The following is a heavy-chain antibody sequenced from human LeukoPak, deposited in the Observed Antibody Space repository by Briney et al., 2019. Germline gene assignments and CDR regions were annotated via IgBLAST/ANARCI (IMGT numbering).Heavy chain of an antibody. V-gene: IGHV3-11*04. J-gene: IGHJ4*02. CDR1: GFTFSDYY. CDR2: ISSSSSTI. D-gene: IGHD2-2*01. CDR3: ARNAFVDCSSTSCYYDY. Sequence: GGSLRLSCAASGFTFSDYYMSWIRQAPGKGLEWVSYISSSSSTIYYADSVKGRFTISRDNAKNSLYLQMNSLRAEDTAAYYCARNAFVDCSSTSCYYDYWGQGTLVTVSS.